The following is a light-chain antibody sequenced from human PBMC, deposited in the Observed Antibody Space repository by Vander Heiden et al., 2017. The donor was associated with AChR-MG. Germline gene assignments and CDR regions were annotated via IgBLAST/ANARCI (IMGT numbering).Light chain of an antibody. CDR3: QSYDSSLSGVV. CDR2: GNS. Sequence: QSVLTQPPSVSRAPGQRVTIPCTGSSSNIGAGYDVHWYQQLPGTAPKLLIYGNSNRPSGVPDRFSGSKSGTSASLAITGLQAEDEADYYCQSYDSSLSGVVFGGGTKLTVL. J-gene: IGLJ2*01. CDR1: SSNIGAGYD. V-gene: IGLV1-40*01.